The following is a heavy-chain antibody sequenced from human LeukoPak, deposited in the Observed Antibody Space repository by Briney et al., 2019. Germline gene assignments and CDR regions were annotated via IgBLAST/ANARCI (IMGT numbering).Heavy chain of an antibody. CDR3: ARAPYSGRYNVEVH. J-gene: IGHJ4*02. CDR1: GYTFSSYG. V-gene: IGHV1-18*01. D-gene: IGHD1-26*01. Sequence: GASVKVSCKASGYTFSSYGVSWVRQAPGQGLEWMGWISAYNGNTNYAQKFQGRVTMTTDTSTSTAYMEQRSLRSDDTAVFYCARAPYSGRYNVEVHWGQGTLVTVSS. CDR2: ISAYNGNT.